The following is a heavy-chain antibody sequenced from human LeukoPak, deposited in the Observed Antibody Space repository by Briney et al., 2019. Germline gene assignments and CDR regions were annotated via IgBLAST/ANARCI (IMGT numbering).Heavy chain of an antibody. CDR2: VSTYNGNT. D-gene: IGHD6-19*01. CDR3: ARHGSSGRYWAFDI. V-gene: IGHV1-18*01. CDR1: GYTFTSYG. J-gene: IGHJ3*02. Sequence: GAPVTVSCKASGYTFTSYGISWVRQAHGQGLEWMGWVSTYNGNTNYVQKLQGRVTMTTDTSTNTAYMELRSLRSDDTAVYYCARHGSSGRYWAFDIWGQGTMVTVSS.